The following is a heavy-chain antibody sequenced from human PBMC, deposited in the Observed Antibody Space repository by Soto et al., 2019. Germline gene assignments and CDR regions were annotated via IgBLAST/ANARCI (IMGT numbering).Heavy chain of an antibody. V-gene: IGHV3-30-3*01. D-gene: IGHD3-22*01. CDR1: GFTFSSYA. J-gene: IGHJ4*02. Sequence: VGSLRLSCAASGFTFSSYAMHWVRQAPGKGLEWVAVISYDGSNKYYADSVKGRFTISRDNSKNTLYLQMNSLRAEDTAVYYCARDSGGYYSTTYYFDYWGQGTLVTVSS. CDR2: ISYDGSNK. CDR3: ARDSGGYYSTTYYFDY.